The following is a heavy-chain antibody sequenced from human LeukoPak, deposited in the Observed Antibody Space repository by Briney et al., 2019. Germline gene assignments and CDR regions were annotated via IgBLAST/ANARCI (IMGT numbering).Heavy chain of an antibody. Sequence: GGSLRLSCAASGFTFSSYTMSWVRQAPGKGLEWVSSISSSSSYISYADSMRGRFTISRDNAKNSLYLQMNSLRAEDTAVYYCARDKVAAAPGDYWGQGTLVTVSS. CDR1: GFTFSSYT. J-gene: IGHJ4*02. D-gene: IGHD2-2*01. CDR3: ARDKVAAAPGDY. V-gene: IGHV3-21*01. CDR2: ISSSSSYI.